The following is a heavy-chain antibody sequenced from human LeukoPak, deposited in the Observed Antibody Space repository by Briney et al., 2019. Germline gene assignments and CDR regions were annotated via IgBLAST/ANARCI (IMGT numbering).Heavy chain of an antibody. D-gene: IGHD1-26*01. J-gene: IGHJ4*02. V-gene: IGHV3-11*01. Sequence: GGSLRLSCAASGFTFSDYYMSWIRQAPGKGLGGVSYISSSGSTIYYADSVKGRFTISRDNAKNSLYLQMNSLRAKDTAVYYCATEEVGATHFDYWGQGTLVTVSS. CDR1: GFTFSDYY. CDR3: ATEEVGATHFDY. CDR2: ISSSGSTI.